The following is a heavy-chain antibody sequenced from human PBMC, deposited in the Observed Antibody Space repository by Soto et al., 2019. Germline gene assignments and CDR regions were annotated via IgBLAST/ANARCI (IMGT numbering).Heavy chain of an antibody. CDR3: ARDSYMDY. V-gene: IGHV3-66*01. CDR1: GFTVSSRY. J-gene: IGHJ4*02. CDR2: IYNDGKS. D-gene: IGHD3-16*01. Sequence: GGSLRLSCAASGFTVSSRYMSWVRQTPGEGLEWVSVIYNDGKSYYADSVKGRFTISRDDSKNTLHLQMNSLRVEDTAVYYCARDSYMDYWGQGTLVTVSS.